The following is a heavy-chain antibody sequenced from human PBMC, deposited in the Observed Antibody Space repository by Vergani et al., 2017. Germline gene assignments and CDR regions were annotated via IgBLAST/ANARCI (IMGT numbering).Heavy chain of an antibody. CDR2: INPNSGGT. D-gene: IGHD3-22*01. CDR3: AKDTAPGIAAAGTRIYYYDSSGYYYTGPFDY. J-gene: IGHJ4*02. CDR1: AYTFTGYY. Sequence: QVQLVQSGAEVKKPGASVKVSCKASAYTFTGYYMHWVRQAPGQGLEWMGWINPNSGGTNYAQKFQGRVTMTRDTSISTAYMELSRLRSDDTAVYYCAKDTAPGIAAAGTRIYYYDSSGYYYTGPFDYWGQGTLVTVSS. V-gene: IGHV1-2*02.